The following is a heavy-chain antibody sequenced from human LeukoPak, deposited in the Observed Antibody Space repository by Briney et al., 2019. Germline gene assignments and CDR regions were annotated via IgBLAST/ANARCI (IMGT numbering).Heavy chain of an antibody. CDR3: ARVGIRFLEQYYFDY. J-gene: IGHJ4*02. D-gene: IGHD3-3*01. CDR1: GFTFSNYG. V-gene: IGHV3-21*01. Sequence: PGGSLRLSCAASGFTFSNYGMHWVRQAPGKGLEWLSYISTSSSYIYYADSVKGRFTVSRDNAMNSLFLQMNSLIAEDTAGYYCARVGIRFLEQYYFDYWGQGTLVTVSS. CDR2: ISTSSSYI.